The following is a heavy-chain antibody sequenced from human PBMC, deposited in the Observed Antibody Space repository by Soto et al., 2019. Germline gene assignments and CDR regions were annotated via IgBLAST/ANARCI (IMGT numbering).Heavy chain of an antibody. CDR3: ASDPSRPEDTYYYYYGMDV. J-gene: IGHJ6*02. Sequence: SVKVSCKASGGTCSSYAISWVRQAPGQGLEWMGGIIPIFGTANYAQKFQGRVTITADESTSTAYMELSSLRSEDTAVYYCASDPSRPEDTYYYYYGMDVWGQGNTVTVSS. CDR2: IIPIFGTA. CDR1: GGTCSSYA. D-gene: IGHD2-2*01. V-gene: IGHV1-69*13.